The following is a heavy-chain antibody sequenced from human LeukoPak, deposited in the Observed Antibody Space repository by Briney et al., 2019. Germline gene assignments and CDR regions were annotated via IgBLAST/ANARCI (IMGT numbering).Heavy chain of an antibody. V-gene: IGHV3-23*01. D-gene: IGHD4-23*01. CDR3: AKDPNGDYVGAFDF. Sequence: GGSLRLSCAASGFTFSIYAMHWVRQAPGKGLEWVSTITATTSSTSYADSVKGRFTIFRDNSKRTLYLQMNSLRAEDTAMYYCAKDPNGDYVGAFDFWGQGTLVTVSS. J-gene: IGHJ3*01. CDR2: ITATTSST. CDR1: GFTFSIYA.